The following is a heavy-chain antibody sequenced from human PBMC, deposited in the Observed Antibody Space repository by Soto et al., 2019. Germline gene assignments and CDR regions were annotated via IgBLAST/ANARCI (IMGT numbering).Heavy chain of an antibody. D-gene: IGHD2-2*01. CDR1: GYTFTSYG. CDR2: ISAYNGNT. CDR3: ARDLKSFMALSIRLVVPAAIGAFDI. Sequence: ASVKVSCKASGYTFTSYGISWVRQAPGQGLEWMGWISAYNGNTNYAQKIQGRVTMTTDTSTSTAYMELRSLRSDDTAVYYCARDLKSFMALSIRLVVPAAIGAFDIWGQGTMVTVSS. V-gene: IGHV1-18*01. J-gene: IGHJ3*02.